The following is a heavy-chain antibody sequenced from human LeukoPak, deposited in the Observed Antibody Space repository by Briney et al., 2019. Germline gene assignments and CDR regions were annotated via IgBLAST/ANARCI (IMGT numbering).Heavy chain of an antibody. D-gene: IGHD3-3*01. V-gene: IGHV1-46*01. CDR1: GYTFTSYY. CDR3: ARTPRFGVQNYYYYYYMDV. CDR2: INPSGGST. Sequence: ASVKVSCKASGYTFTSYYMHWVRQAPGQGLEWMGIINPSGGSTSYAQKFQGRVTMTRDTSTSTVYMELSSLRSEDTAVYYCARTPRFGVQNYYYYYYMDVWGKGTTVTVSS. J-gene: IGHJ6*03.